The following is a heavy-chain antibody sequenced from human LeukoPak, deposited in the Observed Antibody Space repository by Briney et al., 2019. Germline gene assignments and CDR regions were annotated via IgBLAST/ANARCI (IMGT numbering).Heavy chain of an antibody. CDR3: AREGTYTIFGVVTYYYYYGMDV. J-gene: IGHJ6*02. V-gene: IGHV3-30-3*01. CDR1: GFTFSSYA. Sequence: GGSLRLSCAASGFTFSSYAMSWVRQAPGKGLEWVAVISYDGSNKYYADSVKGRFTISKDNSKNTLYLQMNSLRAEDTAVYYCAREGTYTIFGVVTYYYYYGMDVWGQGTTVTVSS. CDR2: ISYDGSNK. D-gene: IGHD3-3*01.